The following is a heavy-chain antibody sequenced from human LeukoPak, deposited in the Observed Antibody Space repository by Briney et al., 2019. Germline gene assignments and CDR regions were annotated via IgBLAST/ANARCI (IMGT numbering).Heavy chain of an antibody. J-gene: IGHJ4*02. Sequence: GGSLRLSCAASGFTFSSYPMNWVRQAPGKGLEWVSSISSSSSYIYYADSVKGRFTTSRDNAKNSLYLQMNSLRAEDTAIYYCARLTHGAVADTRGYWGQGTLVTVSS. V-gene: IGHV3-21*01. CDR1: GFTFSSYP. CDR2: ISSSSSYI. D-gene: IGHD6-19*01. CDR3: ARLTHGAVADTRGY.